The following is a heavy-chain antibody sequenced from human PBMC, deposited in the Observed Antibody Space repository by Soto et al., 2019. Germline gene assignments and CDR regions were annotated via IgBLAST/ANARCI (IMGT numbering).Heavy chain of an antibody. V-gene: IGHV1-18*04. CDR1: GYTFTSYC. CDR2: ISAYNGNT. J-gene: IGHJ6*02. CDR3: ARGCSSTSCYYYYGMDV. Sequence: GASVKVSCKASGYTFTSYCISWVRQAPGQGLEWMGWISAYNGNTNYAQKLQGRVTMTTDTSTSTAYMELRSLRSDDTAVYYCARGCSSTSCYYYYGMDVWGQGTTVTVSS. D-gene: IGHD2-2*01.